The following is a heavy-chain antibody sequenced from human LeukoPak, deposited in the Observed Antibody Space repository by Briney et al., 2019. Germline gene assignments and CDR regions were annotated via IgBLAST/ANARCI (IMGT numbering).Heavy chain of an antibody. Sequence: SETLSLTCTVPGGSISSSSYYWGWIRQPPGKGLEWIGSIYYSGSTYYNPSLKSRVTISVDTSKNQFSLKLSSVTAADTAVYYCARDPAVTNYFDYWGQGTLVTVSS. D-gene: IGHD4-17*01. CDR3: ARDPAVTNYFDY. CDR1: GGSISSSSYY. CDR2: IYYSGST. V-gene: IGHV4-39*07. J-gene: IGHJ4*02.